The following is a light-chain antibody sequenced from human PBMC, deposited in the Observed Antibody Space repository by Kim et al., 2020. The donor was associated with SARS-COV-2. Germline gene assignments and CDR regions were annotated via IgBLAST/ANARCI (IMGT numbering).Light chain of an antibody. V-gene: IGLV1-40*01. CDR1: TSNIGAGYV. Sequence: QSVLTQPPSESGAPGQKVTISCAGSTSNIGAGYVVNWYQHVPGTAPKPLIFGTSSRPFGVPHRFSGSRSGSSASLAITGLQADDEAFYYCQSYDVSLSGVVFGGGTQLTVL. CDR2: GTS. J-gene: IGLJ2*01. CDR3: QSYDVSLSGVV.